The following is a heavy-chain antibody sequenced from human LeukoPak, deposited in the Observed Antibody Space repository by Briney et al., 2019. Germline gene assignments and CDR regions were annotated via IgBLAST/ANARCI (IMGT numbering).Heavy chain of an antibody. CDR3: ARCATGTTYYYYYYMDV. Sequence: ASVKVSCKASGYTFTSYGISWVRQAPGQGLEWMGWISAYNGNTNYAQKLQGRVTMTTDTSTSTAYMELRSLRSDDTAVYYCARCATGTTYYYYYYMDVWGKGTTVTVSS. V-gene: IGHV1-18*01. CDR1: GYTFTSYG. J-gene: IGHJ6*03. CDR2: ISAYNGNT. D-gene: IGHD1-1*01.